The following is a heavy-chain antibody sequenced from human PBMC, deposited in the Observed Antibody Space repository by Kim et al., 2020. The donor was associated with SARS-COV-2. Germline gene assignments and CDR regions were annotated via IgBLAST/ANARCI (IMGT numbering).Heavy chain of an antibody. D-gene: IGHD3-9*01. Sequence: GGSLRLSCAASGFTFSSYWMSWVRQAPGKGLEWVANIKKDGSEKYYVDSVKGRFTISRDNAKNSLYLQMNSLRAEDTAVYYCARDQYYDILTGVMGGYYYCMDVCGQGTTVTVSS. V-gene: IGHV3-7*03. CDR2: IKKDGSEK. CDR3: ARDQYYDILTGVMGGYYYCMDV. CDR1: GFTFSSYW. J-gene: IGHJ6*02.